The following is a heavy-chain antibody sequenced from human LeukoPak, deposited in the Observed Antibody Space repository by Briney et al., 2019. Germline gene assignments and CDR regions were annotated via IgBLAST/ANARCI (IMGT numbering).Heavy chain of an antibody. CDR1: GFTVSSNY. CDR3: AKDLSRGTGTTRLSVNYAFDI. CDR2: IYSGGST. D-gene: IGHD1-7*01. Sequence: GGSLRLSCAASGFTVSSNYMSWVRQAPGKGLEWVSVIYSGGSTYYADSVKGRFTISRDNSKNTLYLQMNSLRAEDTAVYYCAKDLSRGTGTTRLSVNYAFDIWGQGTMVTVSS. V-gene: IGHV3-53*05. J-gene: IGHJ3*02.